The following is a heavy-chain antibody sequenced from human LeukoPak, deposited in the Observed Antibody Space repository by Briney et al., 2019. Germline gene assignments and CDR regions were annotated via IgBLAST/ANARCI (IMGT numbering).Heavy chain of an antibody. Sequence: GSLRLSCAASGFTVSSNYMSWVRQAPGKGLEWVSVIYSGGSTYYADSVKGRFTISRDNSKNTLYLQMNSLRVEDTAFYYCARDDLLHRNWFDPWGQGTLVTVSS. D-gene: IGHD3-22*01. CDR2: IYSGGST. CDR1: GFTVSSNY. V-gene: IGHV3-66*01. CDR3: ARDDLLHRNWFDP. J-gene: IGHJ5*02.